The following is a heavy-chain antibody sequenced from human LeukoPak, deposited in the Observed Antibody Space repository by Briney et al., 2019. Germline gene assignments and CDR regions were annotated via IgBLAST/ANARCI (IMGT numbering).Heavy chain of an antibody. D-gene: IGHD3-22*01. CDR3: ARGPYDSSGYIIEYYFDY. Sequence: PSETLSLTCAVYGGSFSGYYWSWIRQPPGKGLEWIGEINHSGSTNYNPSLKSRVTISVDTSKNQFSLKLSSVTAADTAVYYCARGPYDSSGYIIEYYFDYWGQGTLVTVSS. CDR1: GGSFSGYY. J-gene: IGHJ4*02. CDR2: INHSGST. V-gene: IGHV4-34*01.